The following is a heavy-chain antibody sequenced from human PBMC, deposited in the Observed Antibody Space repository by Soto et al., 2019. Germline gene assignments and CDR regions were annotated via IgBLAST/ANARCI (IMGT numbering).Heavy chain of an antibody. D-gene: IGHD3-22*01. CDR2: IYYSGST. CDR3: ARDPDYDSSGYTEYFDL. CDR1: GGSISSGGYY. Sequence: PSETLSLTCTVSGGSISSGGYYWSWIRQHPGKGLEWIGYIYYSGSTYYNPSLKSRVTISVDTSKNQFSLKLSSVTAADTAVYYCARDPDYDSSGYTEYFDLWGRGTLVTVSS. V-gene: IGHV4-31*03. J-gene: IGHJ2*01.